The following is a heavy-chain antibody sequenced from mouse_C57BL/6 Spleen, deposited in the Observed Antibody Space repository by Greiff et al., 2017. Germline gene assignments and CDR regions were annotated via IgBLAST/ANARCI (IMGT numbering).Heavy chain of an antibody. CDR2: IYPGSGST. CDR3: ASGDGSSYAMDY. J-gene: IGHJ4*01. Sequence: VQLQQPGAELVKPGASVKMSCKASGYTFTSYWITWVKQRPGQGLEWIGDIYPGSGSTNYNEKFKSKATLTVDKPSSTAYMQLSSLTSEDSAVYYCASGDGSSYAMDYWGQGTSVTVSS. D-gene: IGHD1-1*01. CDR1: GYTFTSYW. V-gene: IGHV1-55*01.